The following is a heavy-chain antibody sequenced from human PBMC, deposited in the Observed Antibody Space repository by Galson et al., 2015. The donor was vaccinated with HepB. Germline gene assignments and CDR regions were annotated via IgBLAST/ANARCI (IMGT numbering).Heavy chain of an antibody. D-gene: IGHD1-26*01. CDR1: GYTLTELS. V-gene: IGHV1-24*01. J-gene: IGHJ3*02. Sequence: SVKVSCKVSGYTLTELSMHWVRQAPGKGLEWMGGFDPEDGETIYAQKFQGRVTMTEDTSTDTAYMELSSLRSEDTAVYYCATDRGSPWELAGHDAFDIWGQGTMVTVSS. CDR2: FDPEDGET. CDR3: ATDRGSPWELAGHDAFDI.